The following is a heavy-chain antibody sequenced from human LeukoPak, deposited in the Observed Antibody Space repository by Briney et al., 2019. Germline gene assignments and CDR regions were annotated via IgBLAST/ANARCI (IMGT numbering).Heavy chain of an antibody. CDR3: AREPYYYDSSGYPFDL. CDR2: IDFSGST. CDR1: GGSISSYY. D-gene: IGHD3-22*01. V-gene: IGHV4-59*12. J-gene: IGHJ2*01. Sequence: SSETLSLTCTVSGGSISSYYWSWIRQPPGKGLEWIGYIDFSGSTNYNPSLKSRVTMSVDTSKNQFSLKLSSVTAADTAVYYCAREPYYYDSSGYPFDLWGRGTLVTVSS.